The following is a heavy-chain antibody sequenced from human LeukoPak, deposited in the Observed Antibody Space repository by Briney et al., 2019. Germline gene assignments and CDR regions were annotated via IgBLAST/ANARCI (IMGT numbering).Heavy chain of an antibody. CDR1: GGSFSGYY. CDR3: ARGLMGAGSSGAFDI. D-gene: IGHD1-26*01. J-gene: IGHJ3*02. CDR2: INHSGST. V-gene: IGHV4-34*01. Sequence: SETLSLTCAVYGGSFSGYYWNWIRQPPGKGLEWIGEINHSGSTNYISSLKSRVTISIDTSKNQFSLKMSSVTAADTAVYYRARGLMGAGSSGAFDIWGQGTLVTVSS.